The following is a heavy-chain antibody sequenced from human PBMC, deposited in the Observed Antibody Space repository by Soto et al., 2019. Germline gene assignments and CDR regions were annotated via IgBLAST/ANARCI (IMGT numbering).Heavy chain of an antibody. V-gene: IGHV2-5*02. Sequence: SGPTLVNPTQTLTLTCTFSGFSLSTTRVGVGWIRQPPGKALEWLALIYWDDDKRYSPFLKSRLTITKDTSKNQVVLTMTNMDPMDTATYFCAHTLVAGLGYYFDYWGQGTLVTVSS. CDR2: IYWDDDK. CDR3: AHTLVAGLGYYFDY. J-gene: IGHJ4*02. CDR1: GFSLSTTRVG. D-gene: IGHD6-19*01.